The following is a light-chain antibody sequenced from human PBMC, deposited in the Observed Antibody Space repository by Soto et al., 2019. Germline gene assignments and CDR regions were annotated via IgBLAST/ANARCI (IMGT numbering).Light chain of an antibody. CDR2: GAS. J-gene: IGKJ1*01. CDR3: QQLKSYPQT. V-gene: IGKV3-11*01. Sequence: EIVLTQSPATLSLSPGERATLSCRASQSVSSYLAWYQQKPGQAPRLLIYGASNRATGIPARFSGSGSGTDFTLTISSLEPEDFAVYYCQQLKSYPQTFGQGTKVEIK. CDR1: QSVSSY.